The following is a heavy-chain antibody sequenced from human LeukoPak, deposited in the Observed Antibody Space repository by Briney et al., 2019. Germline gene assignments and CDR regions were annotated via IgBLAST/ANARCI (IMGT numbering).Heavy chain of an antibody. D-gene: IGHD5-18*01. V-gene: IGHV3-30*18. CDR2: ISYDGSNK. Sequence: GGSLRLSCAASGFTFSSYGMHWVRQAPGKGLEWVAVISYDGSNKYHADSVKGRFTISRDNSKNTLYLQMNSLRAEDTAVYYCAKEGGYSYGSNWYFDLWGRGTLVTVSS. CDR3: AKEGGYSYGSNWYFDL. J-gene: IGHJ2*01. CDR1: GFTFSSYG.